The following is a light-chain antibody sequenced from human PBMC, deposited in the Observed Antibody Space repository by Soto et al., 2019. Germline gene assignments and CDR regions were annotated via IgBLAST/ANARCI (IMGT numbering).Light chain of an antibody. CDR2: GAS. CDR1: QTITNY. CDR3: QQYHSYWT. J-gene: IGKJ1*01. V-gene: IGKV1-39*01. Sequence: DIQMTQSPSSLSASVGDRVTIAFRASQTITNYLNWYQQKAGKAPKVLIYGASSLQSGVPSRFRGSGSGTDFTLTISSLQTDDFSTYYCQQYHSYWTFGQGNKVDI.